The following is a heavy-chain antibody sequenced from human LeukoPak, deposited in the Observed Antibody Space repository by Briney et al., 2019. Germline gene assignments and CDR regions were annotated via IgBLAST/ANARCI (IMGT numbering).Heavy chain of an antibody. V-gene: IGHV4-59*01. D-gene: IGHD5-18*01. CDR1: GGPLSSYY. CDR2: IYYSGST. Sequence: PSETLSLTCTVSGGPLSSYYWSWIRQPPGKGLEWIGYIYYSGSTNYNPSLKSRVTISVDTSKNQFSLKLSSVTAADTAVYYCARGLWGAMAYFFDYWGQGTLVTVSS. CDR3: ARGLWGAMAYFFDY. J-gene: IGHJ4*02.